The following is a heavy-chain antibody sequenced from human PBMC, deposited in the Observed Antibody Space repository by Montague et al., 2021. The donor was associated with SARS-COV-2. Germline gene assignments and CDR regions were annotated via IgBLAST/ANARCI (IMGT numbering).Heavy chain of an antibody. V-gene: IGHV3-15*01. CDR3: TTRREWFGEHNGMDV. Sequence: SLRLSCAASGFTFSNAWMSWVRQAPGKGLEWVGRIKSKTDGGTTDYAAPVKGRFTISRDDSKNTLYLQMNSLKTEDTAVYYCTTRREWFGEHNGMDVWGQGTTVTVSS. CDR2: IKSKTDGGTT. D-gene: IGHD3-10*01. J-gene: IGHJ6*02. CDR1: GFTFSNAW.